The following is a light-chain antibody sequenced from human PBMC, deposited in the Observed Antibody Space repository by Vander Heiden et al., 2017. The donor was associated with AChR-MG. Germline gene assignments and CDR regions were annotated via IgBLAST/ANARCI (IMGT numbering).Light chain of an antibody. CDR1: QSISSW. V-gene: IGKV1-5*03. Sequence: DIQMTQSPSTLSASVGDRVTITCRASQSISSWLAWYQQKPGKAPKLLIYKASSLESGVPSRFSGSGSGTEFTLTISGLQPDDFATYYCQQYNSYSPITFGPGTKVDIK. CDR2: KAS. CDR3: QQYNSYSPIT. J-gene: IGKJ3*01.